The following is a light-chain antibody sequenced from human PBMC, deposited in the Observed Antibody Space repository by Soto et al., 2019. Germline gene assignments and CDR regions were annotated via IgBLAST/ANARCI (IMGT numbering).Light chain of an antibody. CDR1: QSVSSSY. Sequence: EIVLTQSPGTLSLSPGERATLSCRASQSVSSSYLAWYQQKPGQAPRLLIYGASSRATGIPDRFSGSGSGTDFTLTISRLEPEDFAVYYCQPYGSSPSLTCGGGTKVEIK. CDR2: GAS. V-gene: IGKV3-20*01. J-gene: IGKJ4*01. CDR3: QPYGSSPSLT.